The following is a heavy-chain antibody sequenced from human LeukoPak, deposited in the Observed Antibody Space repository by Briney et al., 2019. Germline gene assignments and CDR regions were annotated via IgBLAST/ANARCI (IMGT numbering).Heavy chain of an antibody. V-gene: IGHV3-23*01. J-gene: IGHJ4*02. Sequence: PGGSLRLSCAASGFTFNNYAMNWVRQAPGKGLEFVSSISGSGSATYYGDSVKGRFTISRDNSKNRVYLQMNSLTAEDTAVYHCAKDEGYSSGGPSYFDYWGQGILSPSPQ. D-gene: IGHD6-19*01. CDR3: AKDEGYSSGGPSYFDY. CDR2: ISGSGSAT. CDR1: GFTFNNYA.